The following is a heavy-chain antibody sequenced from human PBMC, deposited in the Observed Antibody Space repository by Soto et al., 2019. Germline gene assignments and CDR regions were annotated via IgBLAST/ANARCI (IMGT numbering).Heavy chain of an antibody. V-gene: IGHV5-51*01. CDR1: GDSFTSYW. Sequence: HGESLKISCKGSGDSFTSYWIGWVRQMPGKGLEWMGIIYPGDSDTRYSPSFQGQVTISADKSISTAYLQWSSLKASDTAMYYCARLGARRIYSSGWYAYFDYWGQGTLVTVS. CDR3: ARLGARRIYSSGWYAYFDY. D-gene: IGHD6-19*01. J-gene: IGHJ4*02. CDR2: IYPGDSDT.